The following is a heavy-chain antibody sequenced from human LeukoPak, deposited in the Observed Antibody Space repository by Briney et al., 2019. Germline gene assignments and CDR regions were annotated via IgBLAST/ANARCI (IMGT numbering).Heavy chain of an antibody. D-gene: IGHD3-3*01. J-gene: IGHJ4*02. Sequence: PGGSLRLSCAASGFTFSSYAMSWVRQAPGKGLEWVSAISGSGGSTYYADSVKGRFTISRDNSKNTLYLQMNSLRAEDTAVYYCASIPEDDFWSGSYYFDYWGQGTLVTVSS. CDR3: ASIPEDDFWSGSYYFDY. CDR1: GFTFSSYA. CDR2: ISGSGGST. V-gene: IGHV3-23*01.